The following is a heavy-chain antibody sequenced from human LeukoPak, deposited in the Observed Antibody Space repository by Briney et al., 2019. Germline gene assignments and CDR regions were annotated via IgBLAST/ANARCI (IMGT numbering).Heavy chain of an antibody. D-gene: IGHD6-19*01. CDR2: ISSSGSTI. J-gene: IGHJ4*02. CDR3: ARDPGYSSFYY. CDR1: GFTFSSYE. Sequence: GGSLRLSCAASGFTFSSYEMNWVRQAPGKGLEWVSYISSSGSTIYYADSVKGRFTISRDNAKNSLYLQMNSLRAEDTAVYYCARDPGYSSFYYWGQGTLGTVSS. V-gene: IGHV3-48*03.